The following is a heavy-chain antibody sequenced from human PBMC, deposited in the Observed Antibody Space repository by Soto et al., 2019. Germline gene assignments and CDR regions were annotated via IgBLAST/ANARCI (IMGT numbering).Heavy chain of an antibody. Sequence: GGSLRLSCAASRSTFSNYVMNWVRQAPGKGLEWVSYISGSSSDTYYADSVKARFTISRDNAKNSLFLQMNSLRAEDTAIYYCARYDYDNNGGALDIWGQGTMVTVSS. CDR2: ISGSSSDT. CDR1: RSTFSNYV. D-gene: IGHD4-17*01. V-gene: IGHV3-48*01. CDR3: ARYDYDNNGGALDI. J-gene: IGHJ3*02.